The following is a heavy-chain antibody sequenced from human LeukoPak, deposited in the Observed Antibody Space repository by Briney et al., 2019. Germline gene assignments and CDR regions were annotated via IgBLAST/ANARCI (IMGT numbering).Heavy chain of an antibody. D-gene: IGHD6-19*01. J-gene: IGHJ3*02. CDR1: GFTFSSYW. CDR2: IKQDGSEK. V-gene: IGHV3-7*01. CDR3: ARMKWLALDAFDI. Sequence: PGGSLRLSCAASGFTFSSYWMSWVRPAPGKGLEWVANIKQDGSEKYYVDSVKGRFTISRDNAKNSLYLQMNSLRAEDTAVYYCARMKWLALDAFDIWGQGTMVTVSS.